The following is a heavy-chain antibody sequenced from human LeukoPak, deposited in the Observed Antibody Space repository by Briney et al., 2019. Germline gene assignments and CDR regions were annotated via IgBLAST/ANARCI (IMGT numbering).Heavy chain of an antibody. D-gene: IGHD2-21*01. J-gene: IGHJ4*02. Sequence: SETLSPTCSVLGAAFSSYDWGWSGQPAGKGLEWIGRIYTSGSTNYNPSLKSRVTMSVATSKKQFSLKLSSVTAAATYVYYCSRDGGGHVIDYWGQGTLVTVSS. CDR3: SRDGGGHVIDY. CDR2: IYTSGST. CDR1: GAAFSSYD. V-gene: IGHV4-4*07.